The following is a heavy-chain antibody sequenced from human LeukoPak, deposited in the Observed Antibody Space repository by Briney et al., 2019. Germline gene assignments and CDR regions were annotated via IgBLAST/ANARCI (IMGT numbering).Heavy chain of an antibody. D-gene: IGHD6-13*01. CDR3: ARRGREQQLLNFDY. V-gene: IGHV3-48*04. J-gene: IGHJ4*02. Sequence: GRSLRLSCAASGFTFSSYTVHWVRQAPGKGLEWVSYISSSGSTIYYADSVKGRFTISRDNAKNSLYLQMNSLRAEDTAVYYCARRGREQQLLNFDYWGQGTLVTVSS. CDR1: GFTFSSYT. CDR2: ISSSGSTI.